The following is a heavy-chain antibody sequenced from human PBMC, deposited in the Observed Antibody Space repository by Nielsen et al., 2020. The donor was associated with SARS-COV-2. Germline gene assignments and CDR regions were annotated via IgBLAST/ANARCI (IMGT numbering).Heavy chain of an antibody. CDR3: ATGTFYFYYGMDV. Sequence: GESLKISCAASGFTFSSYAMTWVRQAPGKGLEWVANIKQDGSEKYYVDSVRGRFTISRDNAKNSLYLQMNSLRAEDTAMYYCATGTFYFYYGMDVWGQGTTVTVSS. J-gene: IGHJ6*02. CDR2: IKQDGSEK. CDR1: GFTFSSYA. D-gene: IGHD3-16*01. V-gene: IGHV3-7*01.